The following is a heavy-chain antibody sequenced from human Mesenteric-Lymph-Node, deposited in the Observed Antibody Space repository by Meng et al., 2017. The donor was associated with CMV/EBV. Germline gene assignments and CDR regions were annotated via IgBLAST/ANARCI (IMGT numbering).Heavy chain of an antibody. CDR3: ARKRDDFWSGYTHFDY. V-gene: IGHV4-31*03. CDR1: GGSISSGGYY. Sequence: SETLSLTCTVSGGSISSGGYYWSWIRQHPGKGLEWIGYIYYSGSTYYNPSLKSRVTISVDTSNNQFSLKLSSVTAADTAVYYCARKRDDFWSGYTHFDYWGQGTLVTVSS. J-gene: IGHJ4*02. D-gene: IGHD3-3*01. CDR2: IYYSGST.